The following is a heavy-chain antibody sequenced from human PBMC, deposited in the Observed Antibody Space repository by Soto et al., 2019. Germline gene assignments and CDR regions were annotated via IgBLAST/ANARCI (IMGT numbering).Heavy chain of an antibody. D-gene: IGHD1-26*01. Sequence: QVQLQESGPGLVKPSETLSLTCTVSGGSVSSGSYYWSWIRQPPGKGLEWIGYIYYSGSTNYNPSLRSRVTISVDTSKNQFSLKLSSVTAADPAVYYCASRELLSFFDYWGQGTLVTVSS. J-gene: IGHJ4*02. V-gene: IGHV4-61*01. CDR3: ASRELLSFFDY. CDR2: IYYSGST. CDR1: GGSVSSGSYY.